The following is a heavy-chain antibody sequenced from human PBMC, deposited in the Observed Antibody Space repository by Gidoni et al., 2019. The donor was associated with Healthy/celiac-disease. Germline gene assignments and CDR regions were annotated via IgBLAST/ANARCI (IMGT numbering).Heavy chain of an antibody. CDR3: ARVAPALDY. Sequence: QVQLVQSGAEVKKPGASGQVSDKAAGYTFPSYAMHWVRQAPGQRLGWMRWTDAGNGNTKYSQKFQGRVPITRDTSASTAYMELSSLRSEDTAVYYCARVAPALDYWGQGTLVTVSS. V-gene: IGHV1-3*01. CDR1: GYTFPSYA. D-gene: IGHD5-12*01. J-gene: IGHJ4*02. CDR2: TDAGNGNT.